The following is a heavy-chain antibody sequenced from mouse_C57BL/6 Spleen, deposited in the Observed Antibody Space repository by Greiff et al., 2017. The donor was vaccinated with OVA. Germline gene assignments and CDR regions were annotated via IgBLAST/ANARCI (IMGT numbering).Heavy chain of an antibody. J-gene: IGHJ2*01. CDR1: GFTFTDYY. V-gene: IGHV7-3*01. CDR2: IRNKANGYTT. CDR3: ARYLRGASYDGYYGDYFDY. D-gene: IGHD2-3*01. Sequence: EVKLVESGGGLVQPGGSLSLSCAASGFTFTDYYMSWVRQPPGKALEWLGFIRNKANGYTTEYSASVKGRFTISRVNSQSILYLQMNALRAEDSATYYCARYLRGASYDGYYGDYFDYWGQGTTLTVSS.